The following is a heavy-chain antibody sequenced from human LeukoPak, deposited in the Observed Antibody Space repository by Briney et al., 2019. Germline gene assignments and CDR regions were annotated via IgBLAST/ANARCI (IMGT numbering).Heavy chain of an antibody. V-gene: IGHV3-74*01. Sequence: GGSLRLSCAASGFPLSTYWTHWVRQPPGKGLMWVSRISPDGSSRSYADSVKGRFRISRDNAKNTLSLQMNSLTAADTAVYYCARDGGLLPDNWGKGTLVTVSS. CDR2: ISPDGSSR. J-gene: IGHJ4*02. CDR1: GFPLSTYW. D-gene: IGHD2-21*02. CDR3: ARDGGLLPDN.